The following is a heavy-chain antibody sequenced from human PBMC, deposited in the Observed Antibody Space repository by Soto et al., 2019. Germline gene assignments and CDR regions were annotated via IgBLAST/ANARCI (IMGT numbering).Heavy chain of an antibody. Sequence: QVQLVQSGAEVKKPGSSVKVSCKASGGTFSSYAISWVRQAPGQGLEWMGGIIPIFGTANYAQKFQGRVTITADESTSPAYMELSSLRSEDTAVYYCASTPRRVRGVPGWYFDLWGRGTLVTVSS. CDR1: GGTFSSYA. CDR3: ASTPRRVRGVPGWYFDL. CDR2: IIPIFGTA. J-gene: IGHJ2*01. V-gene: IGHV1-69*01. D-gene: IGHD3-10*01.